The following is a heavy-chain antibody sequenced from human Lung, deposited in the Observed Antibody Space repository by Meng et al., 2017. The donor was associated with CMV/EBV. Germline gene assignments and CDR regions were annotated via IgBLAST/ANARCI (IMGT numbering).Heavy chain of an antibody. Sequence: SETXSLTCTVSGGSITSYYWNWIRQPPGKKLEWIGGISHSGTSSYNPSLKSRVIITVDTSRNQFSLKLTSVAAADTAVYFCARGRDDDISLGYYYNRGFDVXGRGXTVTVSS. V-gene: IGHV4-59*01. CDR2: ISHSGTS. CDR1: GGSITSYY. CDR3: ARGRDDDISLGYYYNRGFDV. J-gene: IGHJ6*02. D-gene: IGHD3-22*01.